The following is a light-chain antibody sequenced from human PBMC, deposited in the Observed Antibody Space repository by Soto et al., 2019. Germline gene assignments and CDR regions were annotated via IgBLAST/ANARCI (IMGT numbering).Light chain of an antibody. Sequence: EIVMTQSPATLSVSPGDGATLSCRASQTFGGTLAWYQQKPGQTPRLLIYDASTRATGVPARFSGSASGTEFTLTITSLQSEDFAVYYCQHYGDWPLTFGGGTRVEIK. CDR2: DAS. CDR1: QTFGGT. CDR3: QHYGDWPLT. V-gene: IGKV3-15*01. J-gene: IGKJ4*01.